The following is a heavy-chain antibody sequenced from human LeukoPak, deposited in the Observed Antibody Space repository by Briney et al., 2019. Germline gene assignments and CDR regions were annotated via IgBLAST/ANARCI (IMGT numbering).Heavy chain of an antibody. CDR1: GFTFSSYS. Sequence: PGGSLRLSCAASGFTFSSYSMNWVRQAPGKGLEWVSSISSSSSYIYYADSVKGRFTISRDNAKNSLYLQMNSLRAEDTAVYYCARDPVDSSGYYSPHDALDYWGQGTLVTVSS. J-gene: IGHJ4*02. CDR2: ISSSSSYI. V-gene: IGHV3-21*01. CDR3: ARDPVDSSGYYSPHDALDY. D-gene: IGHD3-22*01.